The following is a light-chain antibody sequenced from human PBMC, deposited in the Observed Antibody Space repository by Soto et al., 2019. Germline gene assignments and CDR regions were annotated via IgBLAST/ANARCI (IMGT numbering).Light chain of an antibody. CDR3: QHNINSPGT. V-gene: IGKV1-39*01. J-gene: IGKJ1*01. Sequence: SDSPSTLFAAVGGGVTIIWRASQTIHNYLAWYQQRPGKAPKPLIYAASTLQTGVPSRFSGSGSGTEFTLTISSLQPEDFAAYYCQHNINSPGTFGQGTKVDIK. CDR2: AAS. CDR1: QTIHNY.